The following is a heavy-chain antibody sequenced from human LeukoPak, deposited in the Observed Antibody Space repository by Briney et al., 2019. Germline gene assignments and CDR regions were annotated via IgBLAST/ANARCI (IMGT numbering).Heavy chain of an antibody. V-gene: IGHV3-9*01. CDR2: ISWNSGSI. Sequence: PGRSLRLSCAASGFTFDDYAMHWVRQAPGKGLEWVSGISWNSGSIGYADSVKGRFTISRDNAKNSLYLQMNNLRAEDTAVYYCARDVGYFRFDYWGQGTLVTVSS. CDR1: GFTFDDYA. CDR3: ARDVGYFRFDY. J-gene: IGHJ4*02. D-gene: IGHD5-18*01.